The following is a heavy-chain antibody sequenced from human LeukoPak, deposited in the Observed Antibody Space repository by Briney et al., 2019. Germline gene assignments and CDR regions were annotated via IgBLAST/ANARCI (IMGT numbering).Heavy chain of an antibody. D-gene: IGHD3-16*01. CDR1: GGSFSGYY. CDR2: INHSGST. CDR3: ARVWYYYGTDV. V-gene: IGHV4-34*01. Sequence: PSETLSLTCAVYGGSFSGYYWSWIRQPPGKGLEWIGEINHSGSTNYNPSLKSRVTISVDTSKNQFSLKLSSVTAADTAVYYCARVWYYYGTDVWGQGTTVTVSS. J-gene: IGHJ6*02.